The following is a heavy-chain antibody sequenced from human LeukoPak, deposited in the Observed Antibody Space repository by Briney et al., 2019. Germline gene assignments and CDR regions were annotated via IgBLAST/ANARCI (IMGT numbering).Heavy chain of an antibody. J-gene: IGHJ3*02. Sequence: GESLQISCKGSGSIFTSYWIGWVRQLPGKGLEWMGIIYPGDSDTRYSPSFQGQVTISADKSISTAYLQWSSLKASDTAMYYCARFPRRDYGGNRVSFDIWGQGTMVTVSS. V-gene: IGHV5-51*01. CDR3: ARFPRRDYGGNRVSFDI. CDR2: IYPGDSDT. D-gene: IGHD4-23*01. CDR1: GSIFTSYW.